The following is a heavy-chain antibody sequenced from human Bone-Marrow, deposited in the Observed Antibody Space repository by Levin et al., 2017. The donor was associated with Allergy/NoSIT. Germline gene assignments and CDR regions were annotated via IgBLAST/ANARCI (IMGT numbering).Heavy chain of an antibody. CDR1: GGSISSSSYY. Sequence: SQTLSLTCTVSGGSISSSSYYWGWIRQPPGKGLEWIGSFYYSGSTYYNPSLKSRVTISVDTSKNQFSLKLSSVTAADTAVYYCARHLPAHSDIVVVVADPGWYFDLWGRGTLVTVSS. V-gene: IGHV4-39*01. J-gene: IGHJ2*01. CDR3: ARHLPAHSDIVVVVADPGWYFDL. CDR2: FYYSGST. D-gene: IGHD2-15*01.